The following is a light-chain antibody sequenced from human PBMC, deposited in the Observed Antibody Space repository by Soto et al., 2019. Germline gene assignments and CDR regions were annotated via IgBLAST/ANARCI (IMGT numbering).Light chain of an antibody. CDR1: QNISIY. CDR2: GAS. Sequence: DIQLTQSPSSLSASVGDRVTITCRASQNISIYLNWYQQKPGKAPYLLIYGASSLQSGVPSRFSGSGSGTDFTLAIRSLQPDDFGTYYCQQSYSTPYTFGQGARLETK. J-gene: IGKJ2*01. V-gene: IGKV1-39*01. CDR3: QQSYSTPYT.